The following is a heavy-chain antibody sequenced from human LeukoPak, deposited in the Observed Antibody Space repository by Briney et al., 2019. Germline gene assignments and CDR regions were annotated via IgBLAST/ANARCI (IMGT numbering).Heavy chain of an antibody. CDR1: GFTFSSYA. Sequence: GGSLRLSCAASGFTFSSYAMHWVRQAPGKGLEWVSVIQYDGNEKYYADSVQGRFTISRDNSKNTLYLQMNSLRVEDTAVYYCAREDSTSRYGYLNYWGQGTLVTVSS. J-gene: IGHJ4*02. D-gene: IGHD6-13*01. CDR2: IQYDGNEK. CDR3: AREDSTSRYGYLNY. V-gene: IGHV3-33*08.